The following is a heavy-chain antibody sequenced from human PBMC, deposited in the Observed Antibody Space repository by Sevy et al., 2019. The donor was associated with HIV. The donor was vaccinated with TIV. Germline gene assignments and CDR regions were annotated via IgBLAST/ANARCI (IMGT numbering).Heavy chain of an antibody. Sequence: GGSLRLSCAASGFTFSSYGMHWVRQAPGKGLEWVAVISYDGRNKYYADSVKGRFTISRDNSKNTLYLQMNSLRAEDTAVYYCAKEDFRYCSGGSCPDYWGQGTLVTVSS. CDR1: GFTFSSYG. CDR2: ISYDGRNK. V-gene: IGHV3-30*18. CDR3: AKEDFRYCSGGSCPDY. J-gene: IGHJ4*02. D-gene: IGHD2-15*01.